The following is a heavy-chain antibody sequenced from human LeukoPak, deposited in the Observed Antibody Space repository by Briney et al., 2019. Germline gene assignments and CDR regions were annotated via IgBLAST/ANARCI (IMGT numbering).Heavy chain of an antibody. V-gene: IGHV3-48*04. J-gene: IGHJ4*02. Sequence: HPGGSLRLSCAASGFTFSSYSMNWVRQAPGKGLEWVSYISSSSSTIYYADSVKGRFTISRDNAKNSLYLQMNSLRAEDTAVYYCASLFLPGYSSSWYSHPTQPFDYWGQGTLVTVSS. CDR3: ASLFLPGYSSSWYSHPTQPFDY. CDR2: ISSSSSTI. CDR1: GFTFSSYS. D-gene: IGHD6-13*01.